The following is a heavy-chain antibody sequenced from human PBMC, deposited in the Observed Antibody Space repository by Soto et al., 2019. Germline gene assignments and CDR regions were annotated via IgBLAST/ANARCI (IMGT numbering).Heavy chain of an antibody. J-gene: IGHJ6*02. CDR1: GIPVSSTY. V-gene: IGHV3-53*04. D-gene: IGHD3-10*01. Sequence: EVQLVESGGGLVQPGGSLRLSCVASGIPVSSTYMTWVRQAPGKGLEWVSVLHSGGDTYYANSVKGRFTISRHDSTNTLFLQMNSLTPEDTAVYYCARDGPYYYASRMDVWGQGTTVTVSS. CDR3: ARDGPYYYASRMDV. CDR2: LHSGGDT.